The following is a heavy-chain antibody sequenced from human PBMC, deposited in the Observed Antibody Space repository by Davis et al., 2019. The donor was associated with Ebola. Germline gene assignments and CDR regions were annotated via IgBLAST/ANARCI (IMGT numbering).Heavy chain of an antibody. V-gene: IGHV3-33*01. CDR2: IWYDGSNK. Sequence: PGGSLRLSCAASGFTFSSYGMHWVRQAPGKGLEWVAVIWYDGSNKYYADSVKGRFTISRDNSKNTLYLQMNSLRAEDTAVYYCARSDYGDPYNYYYYGMDVWGQGTTVTVSS. J-gene: IGHJ6*02. D-gene: IGHD4-17*01. CDR1: GFTFSSYG. CDR3: ARSDYGDPYNYYYYGMDV.